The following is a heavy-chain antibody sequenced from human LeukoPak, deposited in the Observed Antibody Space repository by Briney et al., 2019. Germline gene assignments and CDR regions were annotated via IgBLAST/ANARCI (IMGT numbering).Heavy chain of an antibody. CDR3: ASPGTYYYDSSGYLY. J-gene: IGHJ4*02. CDR2: INLNGGST. V-gene: IGHV3-20*04. D-gene: IGHD3-22*01. Sequence: SGGSLRLSCAASGFTFDDYGMSWVRQAPGKGLEWVSGINLNGGSTGYADSVKGRFTISRDNAKNSLYLQMNSLRAEDTALYYCASPGTYYYDSSGYLYWGQGTLVTVSS. CDR1: GFTFDDYG.